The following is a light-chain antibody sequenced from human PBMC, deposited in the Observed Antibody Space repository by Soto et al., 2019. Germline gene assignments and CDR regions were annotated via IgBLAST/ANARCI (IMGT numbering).Light chain of an antibody. CDR1: RSDVGAYNY. J-gene: IGLJ3*02. V-gene: IGLV2-14*01. CDR3: CSYAGNGAWV. Sequence: QSALTQPASVSGSPGQSITISCTGTRSDVGAYNYVSWYQRHPGKAPKLLIYEVNSRPSGVSDRFSGSKSGNTASLTISGLQAEDEGDFFCCSYAGNGAWVFGGGTQLTVL. CDR2: EVN.